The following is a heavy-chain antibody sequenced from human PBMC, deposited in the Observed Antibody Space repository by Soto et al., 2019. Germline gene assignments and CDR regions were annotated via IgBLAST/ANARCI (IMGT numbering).Heavy chain of an antibody. CDR1: GFSSSSYA. J-gene: IGHJ4*02. Sequence: DVQLVETGGGLVEPGGSLRLSCAVSGFSSSSYAMNWVRQAPGKGLEWVSFISSDGRTYYADSVKGRFTISRDNSKNTVYLQMNSLRAEDTAVYYCAKDYSTVTTDPLSVVLFDYWGQGALVTVSS. CDR3: AKDYSTVTTDPLSVVLFDY. V-gene: IGHV3-23*04. CDR2: ISSDGRT. D-gene: IGHD4-17*01.